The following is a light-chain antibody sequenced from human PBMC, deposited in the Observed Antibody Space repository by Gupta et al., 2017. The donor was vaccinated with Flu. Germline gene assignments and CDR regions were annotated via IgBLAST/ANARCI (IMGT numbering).Light chain of an antibody. CDR2: KDS. V-gene: IGLV3-25*03. CDR1: AVPKQY. CDR3: QSADSSGTWV. Sequence: SYALPQPPSVSVSPGQTARITCSGDAVPKQYAYWYQQKPGQAPVLVIYKDSERPSGIPERFSGSSSGTTVTVTISGVQAEDEADYYCQSADSSGTWVFGGGTKLTVL. J-gene: IGLJ3*02.